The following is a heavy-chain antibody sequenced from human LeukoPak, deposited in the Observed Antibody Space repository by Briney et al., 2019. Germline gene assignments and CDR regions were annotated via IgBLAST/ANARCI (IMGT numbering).Heavy chain of an antibody. D-gene: IGHD3-10*01. CDR2: IYYSGST. CDR1: GGSFSGYY. CDR3: ARVYYGSGSYSTYYYYMDV. J-gene: IGHJ6*03. V-gene: IGHV4-59*01. Sequence: SETLSLTCAVYGGSFSGYYWSWIRQPPGKGLEWIGYIYYSGSTNYNPSLKSRVTISVDTSKNQFSLKLSSVTAADTAVYYCARVYYGSGSYSTYYYYMDVWGKGTTVTISS.